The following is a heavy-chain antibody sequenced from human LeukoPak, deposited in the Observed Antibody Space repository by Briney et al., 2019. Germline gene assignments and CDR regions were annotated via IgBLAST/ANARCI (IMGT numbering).Heavy chain of an antibody. CDR2: ISSSGSTI. Sequence: GGSLRLSCAASGFTFSSYEMNWVRQAPGKGLEWVSYISSSGSTIYYADSVKGRFTISRDNAKNSLYLQMNSLRAEDTAVYYCARVNLDYCDSSGYYPEYFQHWGQGTLVTVSS. J-gene: IGHJ1*01. V-gene: IGHV3-48*03. D-gene: IGHD3-22*01. CDR3: ARVNLDYCDSSGYYPEYFQH. CDR1: GFTFSSYE.